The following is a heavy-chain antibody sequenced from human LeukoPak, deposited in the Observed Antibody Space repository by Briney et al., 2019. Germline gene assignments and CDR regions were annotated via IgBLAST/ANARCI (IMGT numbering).Heavy chain of an antibody. CDR3: ARLRSLGYYYDSSGYPGEFDY. Sequence: SETLSVTCTVSGGSISSGSYYWGWIRQPPGKGLEWIGSIYYSGSTYYNPSLKSRVTISVDTSKNQFSLKLSSVTAADTAVYYCARLRSLGYYYDSSGYPGEFDYWGLGTLVTVSS. J-gene: IGHJ4*02. V-gene: IGHV4-39*01. D-gene: IGHD3-22*01. CDR2: IYYSGST. CDR1: GGSISSGSYY.